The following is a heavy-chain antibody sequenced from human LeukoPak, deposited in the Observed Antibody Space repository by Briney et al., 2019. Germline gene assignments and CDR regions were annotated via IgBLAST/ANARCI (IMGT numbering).Heavy chain of an antibody. CDR2: ISWDGGST. CDR3: VAGATTAHFDY. CDR1: GFTFDDYA. D-gene: IGHD1-26*01. J-gene: IGHJ4*02. Sequence: RGSLRLSCAASGFTFDDYAMHWVRQAPGKGLEWVSLISWDGGSTYYADSVKGRFTISRDNSKNSLYLQMNSLRAEDTALYYCVAGATTAHFDYWGQGTLVTVSS. V-gene: IGHV3-43D*03.